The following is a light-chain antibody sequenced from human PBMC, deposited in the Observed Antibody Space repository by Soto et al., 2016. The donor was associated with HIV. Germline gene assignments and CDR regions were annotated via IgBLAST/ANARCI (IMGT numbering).Light chain of an antibody. CDR3: QQYDNLPYT. J-gene: IGKJ2*01. CDR2: ATS. V-gene: IGKV1-6*01. CDR1: QGIKNE. Sequence: AIQMTQSPSSLSASLGDRVTITCRASQGIKNELGWYQQKPGKAPKLLIYATSSLGGRVPSRFSGSGSGTDFTFTISSLQPEDIATYYCQQYDNLPYTFGQGTKLEIK.